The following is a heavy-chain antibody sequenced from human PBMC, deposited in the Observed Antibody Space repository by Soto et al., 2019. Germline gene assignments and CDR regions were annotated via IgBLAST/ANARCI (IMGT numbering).Heavy chain of an antibody. J-gene: IGHJ6*02. Sequence: PSETLSLTCAVYGGSFSGYYWSWIRQPPGKGLEWIGEINHSGSTNYNPSLTSRVTISVDTSKNQFSLKLSSVTAADTAVYYCARVHYDFWSGYYKCYYYYYGMDVWGQGTTVTVSS. CDR2: INHSGST. CDR3: ARVHYDFWSGYYKCYYYYYGMDV. V-gene: IGHV4-34*01. CDR1: GGSFSGYY. D-gene: IGHD3-3*01.